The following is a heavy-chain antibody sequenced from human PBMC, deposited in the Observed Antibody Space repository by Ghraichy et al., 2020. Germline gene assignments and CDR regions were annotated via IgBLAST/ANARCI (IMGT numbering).Heavy chain of an antibody. V-gene: IGHV3-23*01. CDR3: AKDHDYVWGSYRPLYGYFDY. J-gene: IGHJ4*02. CDR1: GFTFSSYA. D-gene: IGHD3-16*02. CDR2: ISGSGGST. Sequence: AGSLRLSCAASGFTFSSYAMSWVRQAPGKGLERVSAISGSGGSTYYADSVKGRFTISRDNSKNTLYLQMNSLRAEDTAVYYCAKDHDYVWGSYRPLYGYFDYWGQGTLVTVSS.